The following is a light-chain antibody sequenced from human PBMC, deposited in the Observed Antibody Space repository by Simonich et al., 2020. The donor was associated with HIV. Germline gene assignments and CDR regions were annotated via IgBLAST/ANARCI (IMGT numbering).Light chain of an antibody. CDR3: QQYDKWPLF. V-gene: IGKV3-15*01. CDR1: QSVSNN. CDR2: GAS. J-gene: IGKJ2*01. Sequence: EELMTQSPATLPVSPGKRATLSCRASQSVSNNLAWYQKKPGQAPRLLIYGASTRATGIPARFSGSGSGTEFTLTISSMQSEDFAVYYCQQYDKWPLFFGQGTKLELK.